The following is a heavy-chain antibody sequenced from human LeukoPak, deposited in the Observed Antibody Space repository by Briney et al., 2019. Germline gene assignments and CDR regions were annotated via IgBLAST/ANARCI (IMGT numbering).Heavy chain of an antibody. D-gene: IGHD5-12*01. CDR2: INQDGSKE. Sequence: AGGSLRLSCTASGFIFSNYWMTWVRQAPGKGLEWVAQINQDGSKEYYIDSVKARFSIYRDNARNSLSLQMNSLRAEDTAVYYCVRDGGVSGYDLLDYWGQGTLVTVSS. V-gene: IGHV3-7*01. CDR1: GFIFSNYW. CDR3: VRDGGVSGYDLLDY. J-gene: IGHJ4*02.